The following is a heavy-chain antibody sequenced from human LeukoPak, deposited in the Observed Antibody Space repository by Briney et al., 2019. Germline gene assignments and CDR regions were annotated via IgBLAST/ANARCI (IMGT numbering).Heavy chain of an antibody. V-gene: IGHV3-30-3*01. CDR3: ARDPEKTEYPIVVVPAAIGAFDI. J-gene: IGHJ3*02. CDR1: GFTFSSYA. D-gene: IGHD2-2*01. Sequence: PGGSLRLSCAASGFTFSSYAMHWVRQAPGKGLEWVAVISYDGSNKYYADSVKGRFTISRDNSKNTLYLQMNSLRAEDTAVYYCARDPEKTEYPIVVVPAAIGAFDIWGQGTMVTVSS. CDR2: ISYDGSNK.